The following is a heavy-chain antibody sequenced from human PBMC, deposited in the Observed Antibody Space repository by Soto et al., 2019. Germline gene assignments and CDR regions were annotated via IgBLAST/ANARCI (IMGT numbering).Heavy chain of an antibody. CDR3: ARDSGTYYDFWSGTRGNWFDP. CDR2: INHSGST. D-gene: IGHD3-3*01. V-gene: IGHV4-34*01. CDR1: GGSFSGYY. J-gene: IGHJ5*02. Sequence: SETLSLTCAVYGGSFSGYYWSWIRQPPGKGLERIGEINHSGSTNYNPSLKSRVTISVDTSKNQFPLKLSSVTAADTAVYYCARDSGTYYDFWSGTRGNWFDPWGQGTLVTVSS.